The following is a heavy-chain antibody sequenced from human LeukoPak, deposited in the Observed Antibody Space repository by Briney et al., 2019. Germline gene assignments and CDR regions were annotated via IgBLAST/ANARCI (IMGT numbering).Heavy chain of an antibody. CDR3: ARRVVVVAATPPNNWFDP. Sequence: SETLSLTCTVSGGSISSYYWSWIRQPAGKGLEWIGRIYTSGSTNYNPSLKSRVTMSVDTSKNQFSLKLSSVTAADTAVYYCARRVVVVAATPPNNWFDPWGQGTLVTVSS. V-gene: IGHV4-4*07. CDR2: IYTSGST. D-gene: IGHD2-15*01. J-gene: IGHJ5*02. CDR1: GGSISSYY.